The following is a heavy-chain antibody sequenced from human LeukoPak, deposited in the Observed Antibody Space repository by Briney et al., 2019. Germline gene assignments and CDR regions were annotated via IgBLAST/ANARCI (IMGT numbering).Heavy chain of an antibody. V-gene: IGHV4-39*01. CDR1: GVSISSSSYY. D-gene: IGHD2-8*01. J-gene: IGHJ5*02. Sequence: SETLSLTCTVSGVSISSSSYYCVWIRQPPGKGLEWIGSIYHSGSTYYNPSLKSRVTLSVETSKNQFSLKLSSVTAADTAVYYCAGSTYDNWFDPWGQGTLVTVSP. CDR3: AGSTYDNWFDP. CDR2: IYHSGST.